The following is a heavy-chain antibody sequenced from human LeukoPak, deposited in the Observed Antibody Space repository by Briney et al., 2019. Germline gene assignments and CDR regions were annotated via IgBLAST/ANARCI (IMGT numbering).Heavy chain of an antibody. J-gene: IGHJ4*02. V-gene: IGHV3-15*01. CDR3: TSGVGTLDY. CDR1: GLTFINAW. Sequence: GGSLRLSCAASGLTFINAWMTWVRQAPGKGQECVGRIQSTTDGGTPDYATPVKGRFTISRDDSKNTLYLQMNSLKTEDTAVYYCTSGVGTLDYWGQGALVTVSS. D-gene: IGHD1-14*01. CDR2: IQSTTDGGTP.